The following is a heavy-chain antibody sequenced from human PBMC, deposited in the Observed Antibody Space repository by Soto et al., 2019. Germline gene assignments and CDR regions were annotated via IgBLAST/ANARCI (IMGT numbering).Heavy chain of an antibody. CDR2: ISYDGSNK. CDR1: GFTFSSYA. CDR3: ARFPITYCSSTSCLKNYYYYGMDV. Sequence: GGSLRLSCAASGFTFSSYAMHWVRQAPGKGLEWVAVISYDGSNKYYADSVKGRFTISRDNSKNTLYLQMNSLRAEDTAVYYCARFPITYCSSTSCLKNYYYYGMDVWGQGTTVTVSS. D-gene: IGHD2-2*01. J-gene: IGHJ6*02. V-gene: IGHV3-30-3*01.